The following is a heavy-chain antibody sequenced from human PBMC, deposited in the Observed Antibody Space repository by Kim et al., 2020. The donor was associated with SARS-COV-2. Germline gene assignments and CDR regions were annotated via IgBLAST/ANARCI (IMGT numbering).Heavy chain of an antibody. J-gene: IGHJ4*02. V-gene: IGHV3-33*06. CDR3: AKDMVAAAGTS. Sequence: GGSLRLSCAASGFTFSSYGMHWVRQAPGKGLEWVAVIWYDGSNKYYADSVKGRFTISRDNSKNTLYLQMNSLRAEDTAVYYCAKDMVAAAGTSWGQGTLVTVSS. CDR2: IWYDGSNK. CDR1: GFTFSSYG. D-gene: IGHD6-13*01.